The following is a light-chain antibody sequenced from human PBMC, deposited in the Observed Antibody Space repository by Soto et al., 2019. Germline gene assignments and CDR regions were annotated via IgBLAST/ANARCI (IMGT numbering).Light chain of an antibody. CDR2: GAS. CDR1: QCVSSD. V-gene: IGKV3-15*01. CDR3: DLQNKDPRW. J-gene: IGKJ4*02. Sequence: ATPSVPPEKKSTLSCRASQCVSSDLARYQQRPGHAPSLLIYGASTRPSGIPSRFSGSGFGIYFTLTVCGLGFEDLPAYYSDLQNKDPRWFGAGTKVEIK.